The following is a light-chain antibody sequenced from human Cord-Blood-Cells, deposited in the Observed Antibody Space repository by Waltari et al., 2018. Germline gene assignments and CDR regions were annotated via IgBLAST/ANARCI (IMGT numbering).Light chain of an antibody. Sequence: QSALTQPPSASGSPGQSVTISCTGTSSDVGGYNYVSGYQQHPGKAPNLMIYEGSKRPSGVPDRCSDSKSGNTSSLTVAGLQAEDEADYYCSSYAGSNNLVFGTGTKVTVL. CDR3: SSYAGSNNLV. CDR1: SSDVGGYNY. V-gene: IGLV2-8*01. CDR2: EGS. J-gene: IGLJ1*01.